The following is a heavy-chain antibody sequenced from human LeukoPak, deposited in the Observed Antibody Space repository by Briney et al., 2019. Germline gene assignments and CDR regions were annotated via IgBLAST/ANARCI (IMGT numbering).Heavy chain of an antibody. D-gene: IGHD6-19*01. CDR2: IYYTGTT. CDR3: ARLKGYSSGWFPSYYFDY. Sequence: KPSETLSLTCTVSGGSISSSYWSWLRQPPGKGLEWIGYIYYTGTTNYNPSLKSRVTISVDTSKNQFSLKLSSVTAADTAVYYCARLKGYSSGWFPSYYFDYWGQGTLVTVSS. V-gene: IGHV4-59*08. CDR1: GGSISSSY. J-gene: IGHJ4*02.